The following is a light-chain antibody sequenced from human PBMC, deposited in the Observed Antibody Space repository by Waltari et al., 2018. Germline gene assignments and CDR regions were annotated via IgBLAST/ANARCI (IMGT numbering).Light chain of an antibody. CDR1: ESLLSPSNNSNY. Sequence: DIVMTQSPDSLAVSLGERATITCHSSESLLSPSNNSNYLAWYQQRPGQPPRLLIYLTSTRESGVPDRFSGSGSGTDFTLTISSLQTEDVATYFCQQYFRGPISFGPGTKLEMK. CDR3: QQYFRGPIS. V-gene: IGKV4-1*01. J-gene: IGKJ3*01. CDR2: LTS.